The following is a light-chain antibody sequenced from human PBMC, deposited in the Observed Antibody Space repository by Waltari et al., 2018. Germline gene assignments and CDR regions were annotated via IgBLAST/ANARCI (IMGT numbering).Light chain of an antibody. CDR3: SSYTLTNPVV. Sequence: QSVVTQPTSVSGSPGQSISISCTGTSNDIVAHDYVSWYQHPPGRAPQLVIYDVSVRPAGVSIRFSGSKSGNTASLTISGLQAEDEALYYCSSYTLTNPVVFGGGTKLTVL. V-gene: IGLV2-14*03. CDR2: DVS. J-gene: IGLJ2*01. CDR1: SNDIVAHDY.